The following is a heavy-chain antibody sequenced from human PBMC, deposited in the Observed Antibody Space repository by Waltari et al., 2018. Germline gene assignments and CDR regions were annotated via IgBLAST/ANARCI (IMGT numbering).Heavy chain of an antibody. CDR2: ISNNGRNI. Sequence: QVQLVESGGGVVQPGRSLRLSCAASEFTFSSYAMHWVRQAPGKGLDGGAVISNNGRNIYYVDSVKGRFTISRDNSKKTLYMQMNSRRVEDTAVYYCARDYCDRSNCHGMDVWGQGTTVTVSS. J-gene: IGHJ6*02. D-gene: IGHD3-22*01. V-gene: IGHV3-30*04. CDR1: EFTFSSYA. CDR3: ARDYCDRSNCHGMDV.